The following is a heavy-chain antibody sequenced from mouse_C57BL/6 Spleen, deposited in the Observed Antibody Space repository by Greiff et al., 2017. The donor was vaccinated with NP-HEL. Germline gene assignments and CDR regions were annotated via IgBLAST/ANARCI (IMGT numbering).Heavy chain of an antibody. CDR2: ISNGGGST. CDR3: ARHDYDYLDY. D-gene: IGHD2-4*01. CDR1: GFTFSDYY. Sequence: EVMLVESGGGLVQPGGSLKLSCAASGFTFSDYYMYWVRQTPEKRLEWVAYISNGGGSTYYPDTVKGRFTISRDNAKNTLYLQMSRLKSEDTAMYYCARHDYDYLDYWGQGTTLTVSS. V-gene: IGHV5-12*01. J-gene: IGHJ2*01.